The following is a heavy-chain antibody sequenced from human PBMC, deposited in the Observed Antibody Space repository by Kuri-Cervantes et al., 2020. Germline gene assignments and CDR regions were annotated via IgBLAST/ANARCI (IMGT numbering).Heavy chain of an antibody. CDR1: GYTFTGYY. CDR2: INPNSGGT. Sequence: ASVKVSCKASGYTFTGYYMHWVRQAPGQGLEWMGWINPNSGGTNYAQKFQGWVTMTRDTSISTAYMELSRLRSEDTAVYYCARDLEPNCSGGSCYFGLGYWGQGTLVTVSS. D-gene: IGHD2-15*01. V-gene: IGHV1-2*04. J-gene: IGHJ4*02. CDR3: ARDLEPNCSGGSCYFGLGY.